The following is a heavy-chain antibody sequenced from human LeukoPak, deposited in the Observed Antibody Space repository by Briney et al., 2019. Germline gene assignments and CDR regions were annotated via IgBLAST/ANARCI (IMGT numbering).Heavy chain of an antibody. D-gene: IGHD4-17*01. J-gene: IGHJ4*02. CDR2: ISSSGGST. CDR1: GFTFSSYA. V-gene: IGHV3-23*01. CDR3: AKTSRGSTVTTLIDY. Sequence: GGSLRLSCAASGFTFSSYAMSWVRQAPGKGLEWVSAISSSGGSTYYADSVKGRFTISRDNSKNTLYLQMNSLRAEDTAVYYCAKTSRGSTVTTLIDYWGQGTLVTVSS.